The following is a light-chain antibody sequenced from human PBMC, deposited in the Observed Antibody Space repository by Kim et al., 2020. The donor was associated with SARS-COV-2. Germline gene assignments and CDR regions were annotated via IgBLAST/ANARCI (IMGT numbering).Light chain of an antibody. CDR3: QQYCSPLT. CDR1: QSVSSGY. CDR2: GAS. Sequence: PGERATLSCRASQSVSSGYLAWYQQKPGQAPRLLIYGASSRATGIPDRFSGSGSGTDYTLTITRLEPEDFAVYYCQQYCSPLTFGEGTKVDI. J-gene: IGKJ4*01. V-gene: IGKV3-20*01.